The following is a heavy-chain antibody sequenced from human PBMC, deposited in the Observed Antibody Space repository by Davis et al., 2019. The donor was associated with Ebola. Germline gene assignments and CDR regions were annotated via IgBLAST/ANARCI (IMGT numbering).Heavy chain of an antibody. D-gene: IGHD4-11*01. Sequence: GGSLRLSCAASGFTFSNFNLNWVRQTPEKGLEWVSSINSTSSYIYYADSVKGRFTISRDDAKNSVYLHMNSLRVEDTAVYYCARFDHSFDSWGQGALVTVSS. CDR3: ARFDHSFDS. CDR1: GFTFSNFN. V-gene: IGHV3-21*01. CDR2: INSTSSYI. J-gene: IGHJ4*02.